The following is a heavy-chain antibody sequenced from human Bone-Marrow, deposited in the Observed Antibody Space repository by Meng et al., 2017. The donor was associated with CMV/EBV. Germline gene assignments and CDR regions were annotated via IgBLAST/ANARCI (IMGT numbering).Heavy chain of an antibody. CDR2: INWNGGST. CDR1: GFTFDDYG. Sequence: GESLKISCAASGFTFDDYGMSWVRQAPGKGLEWVSGINWNGGSTGYADSVKGRFTISRDNAKNTLYLQMNSLRAEDTAVYYCARVSGYCSSTSCYPCFDYWGQGTLVTVSS. V-gene: IGHV3-20*04. D-gene: IGHD2-2*01. CDR3: ARVSGYCSSTSCYPCFDY. J-gene: IGHJ4*02.